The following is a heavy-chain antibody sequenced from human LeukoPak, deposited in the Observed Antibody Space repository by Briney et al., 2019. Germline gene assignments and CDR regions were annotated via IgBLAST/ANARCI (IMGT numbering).Heavy chain of an antibody. J-gene: IGHJ4*02. CDR1: GYTFTGYY. CDR3: ARAKRAYCSSTSCPRFVDY. CDR2: INPNSGGT. D-gene: IGHD2-2*01. Sequence: ASVKVSCKASGYTFTGYYMRWVRQAPGQGLEWMGRINPNSGGTNYAQKFQGRVTMTRDTSISTAYMELSRLRSDDTAVYYCARAKRAYCSSTSCPRFVDYWGQGTLVTVSS. V-gene: IGHV1-2*06.